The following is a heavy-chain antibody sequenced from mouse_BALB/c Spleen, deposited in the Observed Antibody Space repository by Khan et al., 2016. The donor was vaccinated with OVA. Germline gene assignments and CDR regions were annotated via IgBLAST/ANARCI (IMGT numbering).Heavy chain of an antibody. CDR1: GYTFSSYT. CDR2: INPSNGYT. J-gene: IGHJ3*01. D-gene: IGHD2-14*01. CDR3: VRDVAYYRNDGWFAY. V-gene: IGHV1-4*01. Sequence: QVQLQQPGAELARPGASVKMSCKASGYTFSSYTIHWIKLRPGQGLEWIGYINPSNGYTNYNQKFKDKATLTADKSSTTAYMQLSSLTSDDSAVYNFVRDVAYYRNDGWFAYWGQGTLVTVSA.